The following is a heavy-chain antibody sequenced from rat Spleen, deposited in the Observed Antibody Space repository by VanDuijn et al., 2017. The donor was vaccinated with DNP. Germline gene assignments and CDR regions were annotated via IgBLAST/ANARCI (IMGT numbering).Heavy chain of an antibody. J-gene: IGHJ2*01. CDR1: GFTFSDYN. V-gene: IGHV5-7*01. CDR2: ITSSGGST. Sequence: EVQLVESGGGLVQPGRSLKLSCAASGFTFSDYNMAWVRQAPKKGLEWVATITSSGGSTYYPDSVKGRFTISRDNAKNTLYLQMNSLRSEDTATYYCARDAGGPFDYWGQGVMVTVSS. D-gene: IGHD1-11*01. CDR3: ARDAGGPFDY.